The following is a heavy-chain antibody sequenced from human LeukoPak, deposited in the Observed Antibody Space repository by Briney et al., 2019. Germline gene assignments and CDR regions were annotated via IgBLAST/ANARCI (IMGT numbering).Heavy chain of an antibody. CDR3: ARDGEFDY. J-gene: IGHJ4*02. CDR1: GFTFSSYA. Sequence: PGGSLRLSCAASGFTFSSYAMSWVRQAPGKGLEWVAVISYDGSNKHYADSVKGRFTISRDNSKNTLYLQMNSLRAEDTAVYYCARDGEFDYWGQGTLVTVSS. V-gene: IGHV3-30*04. CDR2: ISYDGSNK.